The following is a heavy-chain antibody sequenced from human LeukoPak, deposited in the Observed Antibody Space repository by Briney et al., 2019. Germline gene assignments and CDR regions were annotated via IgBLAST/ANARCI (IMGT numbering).Heavy chain of an antibody. CDR3: ARVSYDYVWGSYRPEYFDY. CDR2: IYYSGST. Sequence: SETLSLTCTVSGGSISSSTYYWGWIRQLPGKGLEWIGSIYYSGSTYYNPSLKSRVTISVDTSKNQFSLKLSSVTAADTAVYYCARVSYDYVWGSYRPEYFDYWGQGTLVTVSS. CDR1: GGSISSSTYY. D-gene: IGHD3-16*02. J-gene: IGHJ4*02. V-gene: IGHV4-39*07.